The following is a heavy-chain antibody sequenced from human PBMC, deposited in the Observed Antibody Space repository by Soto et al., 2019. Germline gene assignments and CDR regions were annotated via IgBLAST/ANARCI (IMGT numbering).Heavy chain of an antibody. CDR1: GLTFSDYY. J-gene: IGHJ6*02. Sequence: AGGSLRLSCAASGLTFSDYYMSWIRQAPGKGLEWVSYISSSGSTIYYADSVKGRFTISRDNAKNSLYLQMNSLRAEDTAVYYCARDELERRRRLPYYCYSKGMDFWGQGATVTLS. V-gene: IGHV3-11*01. D-gene: IGHD1-1*01. CDR2: ISSSGSTI. CDR3: ARDELERRRRLPYYCYSKGMDF.